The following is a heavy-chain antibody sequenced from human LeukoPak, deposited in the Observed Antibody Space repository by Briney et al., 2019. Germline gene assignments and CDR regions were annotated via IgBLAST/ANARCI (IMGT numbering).Heavy chain of an antibody. CDR2: ISVYNGYTNI. Sequence: ASVKVSCKASGYTFTSFGISWVRQAPGQGLEWMGWISVYNGYTNINYAQKFQGRVTLTTDTSTSTARMELRSLRSDDTAIYYCARDLYYYGSGSYYDVFDVWGQGTMVTVSS. J-gene: IGHJ3*01. V-gene: IGHV1-18*01. D-gene: IGHD3-10*01. CDR3: ARDLYYYGSGSYYDVFDV. CDR1: GYTFTSFG.